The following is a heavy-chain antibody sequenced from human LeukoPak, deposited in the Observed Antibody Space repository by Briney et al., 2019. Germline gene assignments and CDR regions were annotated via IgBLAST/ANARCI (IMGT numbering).Heavy chain of an antibody. V-gene: IGHV3-30-3*01. J-gene: IGHJ4*02. CDR2: ISYDGSNK. CDR1: GFTFSSYA. Sequence: GRSLRLSCAASGFTFSSYAMHWVRQAPGKGLEWVAVISYDGSNKYYADSVKGRFTISRDNSKNTLYLQMNSLRAEDTAVYYCARDPTDSPVALDYWGQGTLVTVSS. CDR3: ARDPTDSPVALDY. D-gene: IGHD6-19*01.